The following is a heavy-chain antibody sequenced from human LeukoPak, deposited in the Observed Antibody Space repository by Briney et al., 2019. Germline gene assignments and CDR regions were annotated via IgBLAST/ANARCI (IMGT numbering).Heavy chain of an antibody. CDR2: IYPDDSNT. Sequence: GESLKISCKGSGYTFSTYWIGWVRQMPGKGLEWMGIIYPDDSNTKYSPSFQGQVTISADKSISTIYLQWSSLKASDTAMYYCARHAYDSSGSYLFSFDYWGQGALVTVSS. CDR1: GYTFSTYW. D-gene: IGHD3-22*01. CDR3: ARHAYDSSGSYLFSFDY. V-gene: IGHV5-51*01. J-gene: IGHJ4*02.